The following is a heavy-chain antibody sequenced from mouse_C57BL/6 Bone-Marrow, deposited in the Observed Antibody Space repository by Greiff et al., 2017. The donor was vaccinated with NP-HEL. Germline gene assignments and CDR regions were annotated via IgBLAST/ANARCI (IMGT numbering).Heavy chain of an antibody. J-gene: IGHJ4*01. CDR3: ARAATVVAPYAMDY. D-gene: IGHD1-1*01. V-gene: IGHV5-17*01. Sequence: EVKLVESGGGLVKPGGSLKLSCAASGFTFSDYGMHWVRQAPEKGLEWVAYIRSCSSTIYYADTVKGRFTISRDNAKNTLFLQMTSLRSEDTAMYYCARAATVVAPYAMDYWGQGTSVTVSS. CDR2: IRSCSSTI. CDR1: GFTFSDYG.